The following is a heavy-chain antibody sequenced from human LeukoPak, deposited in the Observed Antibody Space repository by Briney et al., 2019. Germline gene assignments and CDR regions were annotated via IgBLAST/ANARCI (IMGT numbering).Heavy chain of an antibody. D-gene: IGHD3-10*01. J-gene: IGHJ4*02. CDR1: GFAFSSYA. CDR3: AKAQYYYGSGGPLDY. Sequence: GGSLRLSCAASGFAFSSYAMSWVRQAPGKGLEWVSAISGSGGSTYYADSVKGRFTISRDNSKNTLYLQMNSLRAEDTAVYYCAKAQYYYGSGGPLDYWGQGTLVTVSS. V-gene: IGHV3-23*01. CDR2: ISGSGGST.